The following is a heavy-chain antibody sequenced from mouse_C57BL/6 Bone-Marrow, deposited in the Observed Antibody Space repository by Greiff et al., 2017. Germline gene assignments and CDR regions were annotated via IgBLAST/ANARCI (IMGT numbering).Heavy chain of an antibody. CDR3: ARWRDYDGRFAY. Sequence: EVKVEESGGGLVKPGGSLKLSCAASGFTFSSYAMSWVRQTPEKRLEWVATISDGGSYTYYPDNVKGRFTISRDNAKNNLYLQMSHLKSEDTAMYYCARWRDYDGRFAYWGQGTLVTVSA. CDR2: ISDGGSYT. V-gene: IGHV5-4*03. J-gene: IGHJ3*01. D-gene: IGHD2-4*01. CDR1: GFTFSSYA.